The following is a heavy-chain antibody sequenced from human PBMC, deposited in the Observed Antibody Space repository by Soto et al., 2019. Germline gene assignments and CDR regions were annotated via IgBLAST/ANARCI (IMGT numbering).Heavy chain of an antibody. CDR3: VKGNQLLRYYFEF. Sequence: GGSLRLSCSVSGFTFSNYAMHWVRQAPGKGLEYVSGFTSDGDSTWHADSVKDRFTISRDNSKNTLFLQMSSLRVEDTAIYFCVKGNQLLRYYFEFWGPGTLVTVSS. D-gene: IGHD2-15*01. CDR1: GFTFSNYA. V-gene: IGHV3-64D*06. CDR2: FTSDGDST. J-gene: IGHJ4*01.